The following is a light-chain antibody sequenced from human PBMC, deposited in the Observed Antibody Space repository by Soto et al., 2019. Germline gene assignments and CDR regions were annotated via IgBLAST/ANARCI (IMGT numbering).Light chain of an antibody. Sequence: QSVLTQPPSASGSFGQSVTISCTGTSSDVGGYNYVSWYQQHPGKAPKLMIYEVSERPSRVPDRFSGSKSGNTASLTVSGPQADDEADYYCSSYSGTNYHYVFGTGTKVTVL. V-gene: IGLV2-8*01. CDR3: SSYSGTNYHYV. CDR2: EVS. J-gene: IGLJ1*01. CDR1: SSDVGGYNY.